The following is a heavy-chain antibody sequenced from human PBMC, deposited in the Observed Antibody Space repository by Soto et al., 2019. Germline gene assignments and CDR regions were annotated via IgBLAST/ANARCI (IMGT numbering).Heavy chain of an antibody. J-gene: IGHJ4*02. D-gene: IGHD3-22*01. CDR3: ARYYYDSSGYYYSFDY. V-gene: IGHV4-31*03. CDR1: GGSISSGGYY. CDR2: IYYSGST. Sequence: SETLSLTCTVSGGSISSGGYYWSWIRQHPGKGLEWIGYIYYSGSTYYNPSLKSRVTISVDTSKNQFSLKLSSVTAADTAVYYCARYYYDSSGYYYSFDYWGQGTLVTVSS.